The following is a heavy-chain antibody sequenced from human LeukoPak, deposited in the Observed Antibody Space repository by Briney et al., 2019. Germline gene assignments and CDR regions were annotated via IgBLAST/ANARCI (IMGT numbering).Heavy chain of an antibody. V-gene: IGHV3-23*01. D-gene: IGHD3-16*01. CDR1: GFTFSSYA. CDR2: ISGGGDNT. J-gene: IGHJ6*02. Sequence: PGRSLRLSCAASGFTFSSYAMTWVRQAPGKGLEWVSAISGGGDNTYYADPAKGRFAISRDNSKNTLFLQMNSLRAEDTAVYCCALNLGYGMSVWGQGTTVTVSS. CDR3: ALNLGYGMSV.